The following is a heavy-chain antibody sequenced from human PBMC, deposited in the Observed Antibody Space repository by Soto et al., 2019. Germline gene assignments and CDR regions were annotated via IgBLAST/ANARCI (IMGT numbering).Heavy chain of an antibody. CDR3: ARPDYGDYLFAFDT. D-gene: IGHD4-17*01. Sequence: SETLSLTCTVSGGSISSSSYYWGWIRQPPGKGLEWIGSIYYSGSTYYNPSLKSRVTISVDTSKNQFSLKLSSVTAADTAVYYCARPDYGDYLFAFDTWGQGTMVTVSS. V-gene: IGHV4-39*01. CDR2: IYYSGST. CDR1: GGSISSSSYY. J-gene: IGHJ3*02.